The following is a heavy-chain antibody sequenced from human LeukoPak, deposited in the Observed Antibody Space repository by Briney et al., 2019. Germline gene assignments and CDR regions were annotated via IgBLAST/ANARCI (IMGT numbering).Heavy chain of an antibody. V-gene: IGHV4-59*08. CDR3: ARHVLSGYLNYWYFDL. CDR2: VVYSGST. D-gene: IGHD3-3*01. J-gene: IGHJ2*01. CDR1: GGSISSYY. Sequence: SETLSLTCTVSGGSISSYYWSWIRQPPGKGLEWIGFVVYSGSTNYNPSLKSRVTISIDTSNNQLSLKLSSVTAADTAVYYCARHVLSGYLNYWYFDLWGRGTLVTVSS.